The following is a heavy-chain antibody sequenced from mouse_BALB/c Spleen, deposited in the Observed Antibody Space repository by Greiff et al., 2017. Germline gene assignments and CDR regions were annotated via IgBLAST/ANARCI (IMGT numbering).Heavy chain of an antibody. CDR3: ARLPASYGSSYDYYAMDY. J-gene: IGHJ4*01. CDR2: ISSGGGST. Sequence: EVMLVESGGGLVKPGGSLKLSCAASGFAFSSYDMSWVRQTPEKRLEWVAYISSGGGSTYYPDTVKGRFTISRDNAKNTLYLQMSSLKSEDTAMYYCARLPASYGSSYDYYAMDYWGQGTSVTVSS. D-gene: IGHD1-1*01. CDR1: GFAFSSYD. V-gene: IGHV5-12-1*01.